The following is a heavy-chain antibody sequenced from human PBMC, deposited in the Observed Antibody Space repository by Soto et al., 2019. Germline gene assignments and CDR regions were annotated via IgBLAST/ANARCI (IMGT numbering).Heavy chain of an antibody. CDR2: ISSNGVST. CDR3: AGQDFSGSIRSYYYYYGMDV. D-gene: IGHD3-10*01. V-gene: IGHV3-64*02. J-gene: IGHJ6*02. CDR1: GFTFSSYA. Sequence: PGGSLRLSCAASGFTFSSYAMHWVRQAPGKGLEYVSAISSNGVSTYYADSVNGRFTISRDNSKNTLYLQMGSLRAEDMAVYYCAGQDFSGSIRSYYYYYGMDVWGQGTTVTVSS.